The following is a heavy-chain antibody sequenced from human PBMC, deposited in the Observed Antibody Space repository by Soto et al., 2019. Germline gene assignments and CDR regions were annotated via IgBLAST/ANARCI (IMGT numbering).Heavy chain of an antibody. Sequence: GASVKVSCKASGYTFTSYDINWVRQATGQGLEWMGWMNPNSGNTGYAQKFQGRVTMTRNTSISTAYMELSSLRSEDTAVYYCGYCSGGSCYSGYYGMDVRGQGTTVTVSS. CDR1: GYTFTSYD. CDR2: MNPNSGNT. J-gene: IGHJ6*02. CDR3: GYCSGGSCYSGYYGMDV. D-gene: IGHD2-15*01. V-gene: IGHV1-8*01.